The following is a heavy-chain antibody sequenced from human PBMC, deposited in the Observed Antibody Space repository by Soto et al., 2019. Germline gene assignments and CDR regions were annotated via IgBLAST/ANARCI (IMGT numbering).Heavy chain of an antibody. CDR1: GGSLSSYY. Sequence: SETLSLTCTVSGGSLSSYYWSWIRQPPGKGLESIGYIYYSGSTNYNPSLKSRVTISVDTSKNQFSLKLSSVTAADTAVYYCARRYGGNFDHWGQGTLVTVSS. CDR2: IYYSGST. D-gene: IGHD3-16*01. CDR3: ARRYGGNFDH. V-gene: IGHV4-59*01. J-gene: IGHJ4*02.